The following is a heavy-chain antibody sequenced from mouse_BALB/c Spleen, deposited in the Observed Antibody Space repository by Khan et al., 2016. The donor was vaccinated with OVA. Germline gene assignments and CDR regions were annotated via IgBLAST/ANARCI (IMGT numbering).Heavy chain of an antibody. D-gene: IGHD1-1*02. V-gene: IGHV1-80*01. CDR3: ARSGYGGFAY. J-gene: IGHJ3*01. CDR2: TYPGDGES. CDR1: GYAFSDFW. Sequence: QVQLKESGAELVRPGSSVKISCKTSGYAFSDFWMNWVKQRPGQGLEWIGQTYPGDGESYYNGRLKGNATLTADKSSSTASMQLSSLTSEDSAVYFCARSGYGGFAYWGQGTLVTVSA.